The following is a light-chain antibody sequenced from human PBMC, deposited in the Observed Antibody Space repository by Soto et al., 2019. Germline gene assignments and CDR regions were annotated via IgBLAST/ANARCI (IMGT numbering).Light chain of an antibody. V-gene: IGLV2-8*01. CDR1: SSDIGGYSY. Sequence: QSALTQPPSASGSPGQSVTISCTGTSSDIGGYSYVSWYQQHPGKAPKLMIYDVSKRPSGVPDRFSGSKSGNTASLTVSGLQAEDEADYYCSSYAGSNFYVFGTGTKLTVL. CDR3: SSYAGSNFYV. J-gene: IGLJ1*01. CDR2: DVS.